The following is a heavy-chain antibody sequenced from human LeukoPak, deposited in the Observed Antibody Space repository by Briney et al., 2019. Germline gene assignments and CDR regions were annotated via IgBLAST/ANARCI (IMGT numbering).Heavy chain of an antibody. V-gene: IGHV1-2*02. CDR1: GYTFTGYY. J-gene: IGHJ4*02. CDR3: ARSGGYYYDSSGRNEIDY. D-gene: IGHD3-22*01. CDR2: IKPNSGGT. Sequence: ASVKVSCKASGYTFTGYYMHWVRQAPGQGLEWMGWIKPNSGGTNYAQKFQGRVTMTRDTSISTAYMELSRLRSDDTAVYYCARSGGYYYDSSGRNEIDYWGQGTLVTVSS.